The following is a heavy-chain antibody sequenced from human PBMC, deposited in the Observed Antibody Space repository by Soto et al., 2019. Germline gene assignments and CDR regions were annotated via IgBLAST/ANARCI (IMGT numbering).Heavy chain of an antibody. J-gene: IGHJ5*02. V-gene: IGHV1-8*01. Sequence: QVHLVQSGAEVKKPGASVKVSCKASGYPFTSHDINWVRQATGQGLEYMGWMNPNSGDTGYAQDFQGRVPMTRNTSMNTAYRELSSLRSEATAVYYCASSGRREYSPSSGGGYNWFDPWGQGTLVTVSS. CDR3: ASSGRREYSPSSGGGYNWFDP. CDR2: MNPNSGDT. CDR1: GYPFTSHD. D-gene: IGHD6-6*01.